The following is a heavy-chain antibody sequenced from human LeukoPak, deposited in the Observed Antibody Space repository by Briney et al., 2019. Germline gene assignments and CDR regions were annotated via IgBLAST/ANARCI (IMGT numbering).Heavy chain of an antibody. D-gene: IGHD3-10*01. CDR1: GFSFSRYG. V-gene: IGHV3-30*18. Sequence: GGSLRLSCAAAGFSFSRYGIHWVRQAPGKGLEWVGVITYDGRNKFYADSVKGRFTISRDNSKNTLYLQMNSLRTEDTAVYYCAKEGVLFGGETDYWGQGTLVTVSS. CDR2: ITYDGRNK. CDR3: AKEGVLFGGETDY. J-gene: IGHJ4*02.